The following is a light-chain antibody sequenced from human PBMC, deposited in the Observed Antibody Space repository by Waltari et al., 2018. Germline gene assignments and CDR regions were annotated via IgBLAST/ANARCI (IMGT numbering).Light chain of an antibody. Sequence: SYELTPPPSVSVSSGQTARITCSGDALPKKYAYWYQQKSGQAPVVVIYEDSKRPSGIPERFSGSSSGTMATLTISGVQVEDEADYYCYSTDSSGNHRVFGGGTKLTVL. CDR1: ALPKKY. V-gene: IGLV3-10*01. CDR3: YSTDSSGNHRV. CDR2: EDS. J-gene: IGLJ3*02.